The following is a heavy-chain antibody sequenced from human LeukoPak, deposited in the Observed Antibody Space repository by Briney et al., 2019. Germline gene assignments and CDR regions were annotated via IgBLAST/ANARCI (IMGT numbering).Heavy chain of an antibody. J-gene: IGHJ4*02. CDR2: IYYTGST. CDR1: GDSFSSYY. CDR3: ASPMAWAHNRRDSDY. Sequence: SETLSLTCTVSGDSFSSYYWSWIRQPPGKGLEWIGNIYYTGSTNYNPSLKSRVTISVDTSKNQFSLKLRSVTAADTAVYYCASPMAWAHNRRDSDYWGLGTLVTVSS. D-gene: IGHD5-24*01. V-gene: IGHV4-59*12.